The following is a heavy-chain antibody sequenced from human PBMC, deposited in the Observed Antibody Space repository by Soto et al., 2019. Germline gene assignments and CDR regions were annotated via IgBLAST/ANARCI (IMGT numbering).Heavy chain of an antibody. J-gene: IGHJ4*02. CDR2: ISNDGNHK. D-gene: IGHD3-10*01. V-gene: IGHV3-30*18. CDR3: VQGSYSRYQPLDY. Sequence: QVQLVESGGGVVQPGRSLRLSCAASGFTFSSFGMHWVRRAPGKGLEWVAAISNDGNHKYYADSVKGRFTISRDNSIITLYLQMNSLTTDDTAMYHCVQGSYSRYQPLDYWGQGALVTVSS. CDR1: GFTFSSFG.